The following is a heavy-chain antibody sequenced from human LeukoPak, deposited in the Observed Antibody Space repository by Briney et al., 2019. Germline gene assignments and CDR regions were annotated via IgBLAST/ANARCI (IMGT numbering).Heavy chain of an antibody. D-gene: IGHD2-21*02. CDR1: GDSISYFY. V-gene: IGHV4-4*07. CDR3: AKSDGYGLIDS. CDR2: VYSSGNS. J-gene: IGHJ5*01. Sequence: SSETLSLTCSVSGDSISYFYWSWIRQAAGKGLEWIGRVYSSGNSDYNASLKSRVTISIDTSNNQVSLKMSSMTAADTAVYYCAKSDGYGLIDSWGQGTLVTVSS.